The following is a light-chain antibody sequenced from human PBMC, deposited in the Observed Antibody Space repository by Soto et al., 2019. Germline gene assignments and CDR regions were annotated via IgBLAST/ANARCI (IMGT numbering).Light chain of an antibody. Sequence: DIQMTQSPSFLSASVGDRVTITCQASQDISNYLNWYQQKPGKAPKLLIYDASNLETGVPSRFSGSGSGTDFTFTISSLQPEHIATYYCQQYDNLPPLSFGGGTKVEIK. CDR1: QDISNY. CDR2: DAS. J-gene: IGKJ4*01. CDR3: QQYDNLPPLS. V-gene: IGKV1-33*01.